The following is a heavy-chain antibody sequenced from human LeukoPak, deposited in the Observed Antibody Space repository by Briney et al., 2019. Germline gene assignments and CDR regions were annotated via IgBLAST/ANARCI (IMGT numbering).Heavy chain of an antibody. CDR3: ARNMLSGSYYFDY. Sequence: GGSLRLSCAASGFTFSSYGMSWVRQAPGKGLEWVSGINWNGGSTGYADSVKGRFTISRDNAKNSLYLQMNSLRAEDTALYYCARNMLSGSYYFDYRGQGTLVTVSS. V-gene: IGHV3-20*04. J-gene: IGHJ4*02. CDR2: INWNGGST. D-gene: IGHD1-26*01. CDR1: GFTFSSYG.